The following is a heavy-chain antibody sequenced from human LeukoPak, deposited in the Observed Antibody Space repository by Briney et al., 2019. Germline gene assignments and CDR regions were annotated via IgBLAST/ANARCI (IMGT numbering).Heavy chain of an antibody. V-gene: IGHV4-59*08. CDR2: IYYSGST. CDR1: GGSISSYY. D-gene: IGHD1-7*01. CDR3: ASYRYDQTGTTDY. Sequence: PSETLSLTCTVSGGSISSYYWSWIRQPPGKGLEWIGYIYYSGSTNYNPSLKSRVTISVDTSKNQFSLKLSSVTAADTAVYYCASYRYDQTGTTDYWGQGTLVTVSS. J-gene: IGHJ4*02.